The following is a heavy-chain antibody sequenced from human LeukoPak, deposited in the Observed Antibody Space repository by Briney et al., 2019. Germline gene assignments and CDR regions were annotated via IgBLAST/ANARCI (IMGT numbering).Heavy chain of an antibody. J-gene: IGHJ5*02. CDR1: GFSFTSFG. D-gene: IGHD4-11*01. CDR3: ARDSDYSGNGNGDWFDP. V-gene: IGHV1-18*04. Sequence: ASVKVSCKASGFSFTSFGVTWVRQAPGQGLEWMGWISTYTGVTHYEEKFEDRVTMSIDTSTTTAYMELRSLRYDDTAVYYCARDSDYSGNGNGDWFDPWGQGTVVTVSS. CDR2: ISTYTGVT.